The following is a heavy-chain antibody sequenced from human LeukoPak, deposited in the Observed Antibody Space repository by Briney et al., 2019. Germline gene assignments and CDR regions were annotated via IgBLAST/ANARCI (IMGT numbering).Heavy chain of an antibody. CDR3: TKEGAVTGSMWFDH. V-gene: IGHV3-30*18. CDR2: ISSDGRTT. CDR1: GLTFSSYG. J-gene: IGHJ5*02. D-gene: IGHD6-19*01. Sequence: GGSLRLSCAASGLTFSSYGIHWVRQAPGKGLEWVAVISSDGRTTYYADSVKGRFTISRDNSKSTMYVQMNSLRTEDTAVYYCTKEGAVTGSMWFDHWGQGTLVTVSS.